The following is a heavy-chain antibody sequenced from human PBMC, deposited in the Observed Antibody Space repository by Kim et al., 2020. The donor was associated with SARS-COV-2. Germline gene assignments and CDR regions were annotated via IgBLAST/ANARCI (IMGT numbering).Heavy chain of an antibody. D-gene: IGHD5-12*01. J-gene: IGHJ6*02. Sequence: GGSLRLSCAASGFTFSSYAMSWVRQAPGKGLEWVSAISGSGGSTYYADSVKGRFTISRDNSKNTLYLQMNSLRAEDTDVYYCAKDPPPRGYSGYDYYYYGMDVWGQGTTVTVSS. V-gene: IGHV3-23*01. CDR1: GFTFSSYA. CDR2: ISGSGGST. CDR3: AKDPPPRGYSGYDYYYYGMDV.